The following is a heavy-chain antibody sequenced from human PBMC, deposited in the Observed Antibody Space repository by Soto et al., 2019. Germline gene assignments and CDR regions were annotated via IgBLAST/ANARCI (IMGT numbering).Heavy chain of an antibody. CDR3: ARGHRYNSGAFDY. CDR1: GGSFSTHG. D-gene: IGHD5-18*01. Sequence: GGSLRLSWAASGGSFSTHGMHWVRQAPGKGLEWVATIWYDGDTQYYADSVKGRLTISRDNSKTTLYLQMNSLRAEDTAVYYCARGHRYNSGAFDYWGQGTLVTSPQ. V-gene: IGHV3-33*01. CDR2: IWYDGDTQ. J-gene: IGHJ4*02.